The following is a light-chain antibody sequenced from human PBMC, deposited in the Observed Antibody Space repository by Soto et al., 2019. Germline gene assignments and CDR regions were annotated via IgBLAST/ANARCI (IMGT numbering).Light chain of an antibody. J-gene: IGLJ3*02. Sequence: QSALTQPASVSGSPGQLITISCSGTSSDIGAYKYVSWYQQHPGKVPKLMIYEVNNRPSGVSDRFSGSKSGNTASLTISGLQAEDEADYYCSSYTGSNTWMFGGGTKLTVL. CDR1: SSDIGAYKY. CDR2: EVN. V-gene: IGLV2-14*03. CDR3: SSYTGSNTWM.